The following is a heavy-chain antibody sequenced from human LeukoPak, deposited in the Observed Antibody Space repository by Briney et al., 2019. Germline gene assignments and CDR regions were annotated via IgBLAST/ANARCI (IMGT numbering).Heavy chain of an antibody. CDR1: GYTFTSYG. Sequence: GASVKVSCKASGYTFTSYGISWVRRAPGQGLEWMGWISAYNGNTSYAQKLQGRVTMTTDTSTSTAYMELRSLRSDDTAVYYCARAIGITMVRNHYYGMDVWGQGTTVTVSS. CDR2: ISAYNGNT. V-gene: IGHV1-18*01. D-gene: IGHD3-10*01. J-gene: IGHJ6*02. CDR3: ARAIGITMVRNHYYGMDV.